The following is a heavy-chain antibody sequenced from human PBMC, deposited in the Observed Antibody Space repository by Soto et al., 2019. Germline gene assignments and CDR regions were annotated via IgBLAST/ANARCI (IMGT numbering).Heavy chain of an antibody. D-gene: IGHD5-12*01. CDR3: ARVPPPYSFSYDD. CDR1: GVSIGSGDYY. CDR2: IYISGTT. J-gene: IGHJ4*02. V-gene: IGHV4-30-4*01. Sequence: QVQLQESGPGLVKPSQTLSLTCNVSGVSIGSGDYYWSWIRQPPGKGLEWIGYIYISGTTYYNPSLKSRLPISLGTSRNVFSLKLRYVTAADTAVYYCARVPPPYSFSYDDWGQGTLVTVSS.